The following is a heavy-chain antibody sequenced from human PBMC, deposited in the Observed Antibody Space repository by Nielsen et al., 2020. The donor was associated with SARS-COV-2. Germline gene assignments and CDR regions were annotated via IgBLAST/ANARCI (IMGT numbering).Heavy chain of an antibody. CDR2: INPSGGST. D-gene: IGHD6-13*01. CDR3: ARDQVGYDVAY. V-gene: IGHV1-46*01. Sequence: ASVKVSCKASGYTFASYYMHWVRQAPGQGLEWMGIINPSGGSTSYAQKFQGRVTMTRDTSTSTVYMELSSLRSEDTAVYYCARDQVGYDVAYWGQGTLVTVSS. CDR1: GYTFASYY. J-gene: IGHJ4*02.